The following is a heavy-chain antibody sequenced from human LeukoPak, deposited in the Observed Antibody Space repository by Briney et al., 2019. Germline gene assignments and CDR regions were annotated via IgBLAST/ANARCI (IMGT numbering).Heavy chain of an antibody. CDR3: ARDPLWFGGWYFDY. V-gene: IGHV3-7*03. CDR1: GFTFSSYW. D-gene: IGHD3-10*01. J-gene: IGHJ4*02. Sequence: PGGSLRLSCAASGFTFSSYWMSWVRQAPGKGLEWVANIKQDGSEKYYVDSVKGRFAISRDNAKNSLYLQMNSLRAEDTAVYYCARDPLWFGGWYFDYWGQGTLVTVSS. CDR2: IKQDGSEK.